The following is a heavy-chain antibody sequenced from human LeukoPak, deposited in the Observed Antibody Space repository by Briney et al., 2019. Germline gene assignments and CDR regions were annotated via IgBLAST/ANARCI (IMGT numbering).Heavy chain of an antibody. CDR3: AKEEQYSYAI. CDR1: GFTFSSYG. D-gene: IGHD5-18*01. CDR2: ISYDGSNK. V-gene: IGHV3-30*18. Sequence: GTSLRLSCAASGFTFSSYGMHWVRQAPGKGLEWVAVISYDGSNKYYADSVKGRFTISRDNSKNTLYLQMNSLRAEDTAVYYRAKEEQYSYAIWGQGTLVTVSS. J-gene: IGHJ4*02.